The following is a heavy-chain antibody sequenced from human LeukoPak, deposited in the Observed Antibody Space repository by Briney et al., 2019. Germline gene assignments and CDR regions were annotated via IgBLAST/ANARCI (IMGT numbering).Heavy chain of an antibody. CDR1: GYTFSRYH. CDR3: ARTTMTFVYFDY. J-gene: IGHJ4*02. CDR2: ITPHSGGT. D-gene: IGHD4-17*01. Sequence: ASVKVSCKASGYTFSRYHMHWVRQAPGHGLEWMGWITPHSGGTKFAQEFQGRVTMTRDTSINTAYMELSGLRSDDTAVYYCARTTMTFVYFDYWGQGTLVTVSS. V-gene: IGHV1-2*02.